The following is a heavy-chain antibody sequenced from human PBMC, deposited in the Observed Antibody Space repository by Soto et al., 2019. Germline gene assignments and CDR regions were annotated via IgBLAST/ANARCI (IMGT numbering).Heavy chain of an antibody. CDR1: GGSFSGYY. Sequence: SETLSLTCAVYGGSFSGYYWSWIRQPPGKGLEWIGEINHSGSTNYHPSLKSRVTISVDTSKNQFSLKLSSVTPADTAVYYCARVLPGIAAAYDAFDVWGQGTMVTVSS. D-gene: IGHD6-13*01. J-gene: IGHJ3*01. CDR3: ARVLPGIAAAYDAFDV. V-gene: IGHV4-34*01. CDR2: INHSGST.